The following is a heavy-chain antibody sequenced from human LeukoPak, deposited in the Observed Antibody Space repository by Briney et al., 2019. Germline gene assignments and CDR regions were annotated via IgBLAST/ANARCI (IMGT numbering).Heavy chain of an antibody. J-gene: IGHJ6*03. CDR2: IKQDGSEK. D-gene: IGHD4-11*01. CDR1: GFTFSSYW. V-gene: IGHV3-7*01. Sequence: GGSLRLSCAASGFTFSSYWMSWVRQAPGKGLEWVANIKQDGSEKYYVDSVKGRFTISRDNAKNSLYLQMNSLRAEDTAVYYCARDPCYSNYALYYYMDVWGKGTTVTVSS. CDR3: ARDPCYSNYALYYYMDV.